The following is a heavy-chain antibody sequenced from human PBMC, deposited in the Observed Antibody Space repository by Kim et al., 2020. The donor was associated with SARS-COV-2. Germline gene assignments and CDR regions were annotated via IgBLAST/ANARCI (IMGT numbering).Heavy chain of an antibody. D-gene: IGHD2-2*01. CDR3: ARDGYCSSTSWYWWGWGYYFDY. CDR1: GYIFISYA. Sequence: ASVKVSCKASGYIFISYAMHWVRQAPGQRLEWMGWINAGNGNTKYSQKFQGRVTITRDTSASTAYMELSSLRSEDTAVYYCARDGYCSSTSWYWWGWGYYFDYWGQGTLVTVSS. J-gene: IGHJ4*02. CDR2: INAGNGNT. V-gene: IGHV1-3*01.